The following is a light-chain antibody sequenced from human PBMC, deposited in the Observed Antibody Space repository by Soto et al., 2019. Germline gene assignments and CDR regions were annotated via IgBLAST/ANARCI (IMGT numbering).Light chain of an antibody. J-gene: IGKJ4*01. V-gene: IGKV1D-8*03. CDR2: AAS. CDR3: QQRT. Sequence: VIWMTQSPSLLSASTGDIFTISCRMSQAITSYLAWYQEKPGKAPEFLIYAASNLQSGVPSRFSGSGSGTEFTLTISSLQPEDFATYYCQQRTFGGGTKVDIK. CDR1: QAITSY.